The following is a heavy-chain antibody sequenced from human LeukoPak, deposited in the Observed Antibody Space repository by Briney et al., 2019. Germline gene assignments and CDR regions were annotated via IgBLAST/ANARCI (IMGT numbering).Heavy chain of an antibody. V-gene: IGHV1-2*02. CDR3: ARDNYYDSSGAPGFDY. CDR1: GYTFIGYY. J-gene: IGHJ4*02. Sequence: ASVKVSCKASGYTFIGYYMHWVRQAPGQGLEWMGWINPNSGGTNYAQNFQGRVTMTRDTSISTAYMELSRLRSDDTAVYYCARDNYYDSSGAPGFDYWGQGTLVTVSS. CDR2: INPNSGGT. D-gene: IGHD3-22*01.